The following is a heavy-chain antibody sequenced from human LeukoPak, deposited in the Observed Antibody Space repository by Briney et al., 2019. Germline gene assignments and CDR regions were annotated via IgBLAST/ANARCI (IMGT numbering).Heavy chain of an antibody. Sequence: GGSLRLSCAASGFTFSSYGMHWVRQAPGKGLEWVAFIRYDGSNKYYADSVKGRFTVSRDNSKNTLYLQMNSLRAEDTAVYYCAMEGGVANWGYYYYYYYMDVWGKGTTVTVSS. CDR2: IRYDGSNK. D-gene: IGHD7-27*01. V-gene: IGHV3-30*02. J-gene: IGHJ6*03. CDR1: GFTFSSYG. CDR3: AMEGGVANWGYYYYYYYMDV.